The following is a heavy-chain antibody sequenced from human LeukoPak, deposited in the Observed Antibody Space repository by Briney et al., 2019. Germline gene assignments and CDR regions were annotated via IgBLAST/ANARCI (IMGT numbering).Heavy chain of an antibody. V-gene: IGHV3-30-3*01. J-gene: IGHJ4*02. CDR3: ARVPYSSGWSFDY. D-gene: IGHD6-19*01. CDR1: GFTFGSYA. Sequence: GRSLRLSCAASGFTFGSYAMHWVRQAPGKGLEWVAVISYDGSNKYYADSVKGRFTISRDNSKNTLYLQMNSLRAEDTAVYYCARVPYSSGWSFDYWGQGTLVTVSS. CDR2: ISYDGSNK.